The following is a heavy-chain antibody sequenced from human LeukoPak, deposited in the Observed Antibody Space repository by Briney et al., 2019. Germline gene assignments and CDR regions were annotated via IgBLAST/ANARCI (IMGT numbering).Heavy chain of an antibody. CDR2: IGPGGDI. J-gene: IGHJ4*02. Sequence: PGGSLRLSCAASGFTVSSNYMSWVRQAPGRGLEWISYIGPGGDIYYADSVTGRFTVSRDIAKNSLYLQMNGLRVEDTAVYYCARRFDSWGQGTLVTVSS. CDR3: ARRFDS. CDR1: GFTVSSNY. V-gene: IGHV3-69-1*01.